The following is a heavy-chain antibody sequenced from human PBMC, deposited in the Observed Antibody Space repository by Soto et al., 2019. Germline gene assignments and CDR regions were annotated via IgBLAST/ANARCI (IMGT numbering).Heavy chain of an antibody. Sequence: QVQLVESGGGVVQPGRSLRLSCAASGFTFGNYGIHWVRQAPGKGLEWVAVIWFDGSKDYYADSVKGRVTISRDDSKNTVYLQMNSLRDEDTAVYYCARHMDTSSHYDCLDPWGQGTLVTVSS. CDR2: IWFDGSKD. CDR3: ARHMDTSSHYDCLDP. D-gene: IGHD2-2*01. J-gene: IGHJ5*02. V-gene: IGHV3-33*08. CDR1: GFTFGNYG.